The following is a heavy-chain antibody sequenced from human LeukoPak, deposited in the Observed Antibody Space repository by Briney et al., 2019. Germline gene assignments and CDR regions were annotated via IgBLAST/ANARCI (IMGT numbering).Heavy chain of an antibody. V-gene: IGHV1-3*01. D-gene: IGHD3-16*01. CDR2: INAGNGNT. CDR3: ARAPGGDY. CDR1: GYTFTNYA. J-gene: IGHJ4*02. Sequence: GASVKVSCKASGYTFTNYAIHWVRQVPGQRLEWMGWINAGNGNTKYSQKFQGRVTITSDTSGSTVYMEVSSLRSEDTAVYYCARAPGGDYWGQGTLVTVSS.